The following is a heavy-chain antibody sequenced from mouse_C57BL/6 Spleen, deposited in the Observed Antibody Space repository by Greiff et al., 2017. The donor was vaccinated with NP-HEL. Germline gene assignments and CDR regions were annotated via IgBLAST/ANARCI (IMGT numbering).Heavy chain of an antibody. CDR1: GYAFTNYL. Sequence: VQLQQSGAELVRPGTSVKVSCKASGYAFTNYLIEWVKQRPGQGLEWIGVINPGSGGTNYNEKFKGKATLTADKSSSTAYMQLSSLTSEDSAVYFCARDRDSDYWGQGTTLTVSS. CDR2: INPGSGGT. V-gene: IGHV1-54*01. CDR3: ARDRDSDY. J-gene: IGHJ2*01.